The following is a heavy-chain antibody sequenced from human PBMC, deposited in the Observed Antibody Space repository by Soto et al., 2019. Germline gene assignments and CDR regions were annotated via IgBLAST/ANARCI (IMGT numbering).Heavy chain of an antibody. V-gene: IGHV1-8*02. CDR3: TRAYGAETFDF. CDR2: MNPNSGNT. Sequence: ASVKVSCKASGYTFNNYDIHWVRQAPGHGLEWMGWMNPNSGNTGYAQNFRGRVTMTQNTAIGTAYMELSSLRSDDTATYYCTRAYGAETFDFWGQGTRVTVSS. J-gene: IGHJ5*01. CDR1: GYTFNNYD. D-gene: IGHD3-10*01.